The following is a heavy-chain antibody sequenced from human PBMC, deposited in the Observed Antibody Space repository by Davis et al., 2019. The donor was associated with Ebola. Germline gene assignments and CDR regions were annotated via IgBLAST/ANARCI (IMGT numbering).Heavy chain of an antibody. V-gene: IGHV3-33*01. CDR3: ARRDRGWGGNDY. CDR2: IWYDGSNK. CDR1: GFTFSSYG. J-gene: IGHJ4*02. Sequence: GGSLRLSCAASGFTFSSYGMHWVRQAPGKGLEWVAVIWYDGSNKYYVDSVKGRFTISRDNAKNSLYLQMNSLRAEDTAEYYCARRDRGWGGNDYWGQGTLVTVSS. D-gene: IGHD6-19*01.